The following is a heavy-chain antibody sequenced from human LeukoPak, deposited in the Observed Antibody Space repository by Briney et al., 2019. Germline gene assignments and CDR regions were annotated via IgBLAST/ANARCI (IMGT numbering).Heavy chain of an antibody. CDR1: GDSVSSISAA. D-gene: IGHD6-13*01. Sequence: SQTLSLTCAISGDSVSSISAAWNWIRQSPSRGLEWLGRTYYRSKWHNDYAVSVKSRITINPDTSKNQFSLQLNSVTPEDAAVYFCARGTSSFDDYWGQGTLVTVSS. V-gene: IGHV6-1*01. J-gene: IGHJ4*02. CDR3: ARGTSSFDDY. CDR2: TYYRSKWHN.